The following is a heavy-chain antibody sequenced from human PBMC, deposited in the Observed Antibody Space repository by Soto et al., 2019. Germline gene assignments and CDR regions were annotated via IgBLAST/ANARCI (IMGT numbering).Heavy chain of an antibody. D-gene: IGHD3-9*01. CDR2: ISGSGGST. Sequence: EVQLLESGGGLVQPGGSLRLSCAASGFTFSSYAMSWVRQAPGKGLEWVSAISGSGGSTYYADSVKGRFTISRDNSKNTLYLQMNSLRAEDTAAYYCAKDAGRGSVLRYFDWLLEGYYFDYWGQGTLVTVSS. CDR3: AKDAGRGSVLRYFDWLLEGYYFDY. J-gene: IGHJ4*02. CDR1: GFTFSSYA. V-gene: IGHV3-23*01.